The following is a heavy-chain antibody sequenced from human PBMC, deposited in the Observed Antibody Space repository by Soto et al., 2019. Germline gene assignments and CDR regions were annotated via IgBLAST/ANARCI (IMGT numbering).Heavy chain of an antibody. CDR3: AHAGDYDLLPFDH. Sequence: QITLKESGPTLVRPAQTLTLTCDFSGFSLSTYHMGVAWIRQPPGKALEWLALIYWDDDKRYSPSLKDRLATPKDTSSNQGVLTITNMDPGDTATYFCAHAGDYDLLPFDHWGPGTLVTVSS. D-gene: IGHD4-17*01. CDR2: IYWDDDK. CDR1: GFSLSTYHMG. J-gene: IGHJ4*02. V-gene: IGHV2-5*02.